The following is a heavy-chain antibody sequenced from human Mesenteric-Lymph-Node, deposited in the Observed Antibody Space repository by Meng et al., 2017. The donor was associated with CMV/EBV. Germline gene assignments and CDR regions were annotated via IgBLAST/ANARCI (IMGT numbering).Heavy chain of an antibody. CDR2: INTSAAT. Sequence: SETLSLTCGVSGGSFSGYFWSWIRQSPGKGLDWMGQINTSAATNYNPSLKSRVSMSVDTSTNHFSLTLSSVTASDTAVYYCARGPIAVEPGVGHQYYGLDVWGQGTTVTVSS. V-gene: IGHV4-34*01. D-gene: IGHD2-2*01. CDR3: ARGPIAVEPGVGHQYYGLDV. J-gene: IGHJ6*02. CDR1: GGSFSGYF.